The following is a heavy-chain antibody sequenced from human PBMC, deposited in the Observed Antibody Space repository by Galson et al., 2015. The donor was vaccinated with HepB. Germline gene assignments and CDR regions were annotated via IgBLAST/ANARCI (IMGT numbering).Heavy chain of an antibody. Sequence: SLRLSCAASGFTFSSYAMHWVRQAPGKGLEWVAVISYDGSNKYYADSVKGRFTISRDNSKNTLYLQMNSLRAEDTAVYYCARRPSAMVRGGYYGMDVWGQGTTVTVSS. CDR2: ISYDGSNK. V-gene: IGHV3-30-3*01. CDR1: GFTFSSYA. CDR3: ARRPSAMVRGGYYGMDV. J-gene: IGHJ6*02. D-gene: IGHD3-10*01.